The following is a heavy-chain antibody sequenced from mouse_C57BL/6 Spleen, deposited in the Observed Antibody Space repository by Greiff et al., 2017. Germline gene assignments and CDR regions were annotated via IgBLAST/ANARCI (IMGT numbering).Heavy chain of an antibody. CDR1: GFTFSDYG. J-gene: IGHJ4*01. D-gene: IGHD2-2*01. CDR3: ARYGYDAAMDY. Sequence: EVKVVESGGGLVKPGGSLKLSCAASGFTFSDYGMHWVRQAPEKGLEWVAYISSGSSTIYYADTVKGRFTISRDNAKNTLFLQMTSLRSEYTSMYYCARYGYDAAMDYWGQGTSVTVSS. CDR2: ISSGSSTI. V-gene: IGHV5-17*01.